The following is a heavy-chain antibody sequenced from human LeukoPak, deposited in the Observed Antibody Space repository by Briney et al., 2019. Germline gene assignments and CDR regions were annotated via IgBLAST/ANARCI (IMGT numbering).Heavy chain of an antibody. CDR1: SGSIRGNTRN. V-gene: IGHV4-39*07. J-gene: IGHJ3*02. CDR3: VIFDSGSDGAFDI. D-gene: IGHD3-10*01. CDR2: FSFRGST. Sequence: NPSETLSLTCTLSSGSIRGNTRNWGWLRQSPGKGLEWIGSFSFRGSTYSGPSLKSRLVMSLDTSENQFSLKLSSVTAADTALYYSVIFDSGSDGAFDIWGQGTAVTVSS.